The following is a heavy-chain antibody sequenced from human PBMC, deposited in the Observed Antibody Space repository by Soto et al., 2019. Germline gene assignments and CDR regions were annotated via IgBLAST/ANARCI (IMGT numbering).Heavy chain of an antibody. CDR1: GFTFSTYA. Sequence: QVQLVESGGGVVQPGRSLRLSCAASGFTFSTYAMHWVRQAPGKGLEWVAVISYGTNKYYADSVRGRFTISRDNSKNTLFLQMNSLRAEDTAVYYCAKDGGGYNYGYVMLDKYYYGMDVWGQGTTVTVSS. V-gene: IGHV3-30-3*01. D-gene: IGHD5-18*01. J-gene: IGHJ6*02. CDR3: AKDGGGYNYGYVMLDKYYYGMDV. CDR2: ISYGTNK.